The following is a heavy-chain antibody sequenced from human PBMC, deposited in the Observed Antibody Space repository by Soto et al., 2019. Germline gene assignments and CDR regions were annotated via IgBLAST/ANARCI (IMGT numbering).Heavy chain of an antibody. V-gene: IGHV3-7*05. CDR3: ARGTYSSGWYYFDY. J-gene: IGHJ4*02. CDR1: GFTFSSYW. D-gene: IGHD6-19*01. Sequence: GGSLRLSCAASGFTFSSYWMSWVRQAPGKGLEWVANIKQDGSEKYYVDSVKGRFTISRDNAKNSLYLQMNSLRAEDTAVYYCARGTYSSGWYYFDYWGQGTLVTVSS. CDR2: IKQDGSEK.